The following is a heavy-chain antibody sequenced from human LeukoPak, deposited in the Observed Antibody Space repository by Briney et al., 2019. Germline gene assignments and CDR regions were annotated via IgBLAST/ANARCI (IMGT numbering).Heavy chain of an antibody. CDR3: ARDSSGSY. D-gene: IGHD3-22*01. Sequence: GSLRLSCAASGFTFNSYWMHWVRQAPGKGLVWVSRNNSDGSSTSYADSVKGRFTISRDNAKNTLYLQMNSLRAEDTAVYYCARDSSGSYWGQGTLVTVSS. V-gene: IGHV3-74*01. J-gene: IGHJ4*02. CDR2: NNSDGSST. CDR1: GFTFNSYW.